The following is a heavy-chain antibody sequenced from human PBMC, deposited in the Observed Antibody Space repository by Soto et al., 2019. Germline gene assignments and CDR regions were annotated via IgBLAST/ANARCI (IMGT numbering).Heavy chain of an antibody. J-gene: IGHJ4*02. CDR2: IYYSGST. CDR1: GGSISIGGYY. CDR3: AKTTGSLKGYYFGY. V-gene: IGHV4-31*03. Sequence: SDTLSLTCTVSGGSISIGGYYWSWILHHPGKGLEWIGYIYYSGSTYYNPSLKSRVTISVDTSKNQFSLKLSSVTAADTAVYYCAKTTGSLKGYYFGYWGQGTLVTVSS. D-gene: IGHD4-17*01.